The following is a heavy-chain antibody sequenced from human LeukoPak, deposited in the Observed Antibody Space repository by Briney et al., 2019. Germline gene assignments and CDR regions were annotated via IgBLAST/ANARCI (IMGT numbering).Heavy chain of an antibody. CDR1: RFTFSTYS. V-gene: IGHV3-48*01. D-gene: IGHD1-26*01. Sequence: GGSLRLSCAASRFTFSTYSMNWVRQAPGKGLEWVSYISSTSSTIYYADSVKGRFTISRDNAKNSLYLQMNSLRAEDTAVYYCAKDVDEWELLGPYDYWGQGTLVTVSS. CDR3: AKDVDEWELLGPYDY. J-gene: IGHJ4*02. CDR2: ISSTSSTI.